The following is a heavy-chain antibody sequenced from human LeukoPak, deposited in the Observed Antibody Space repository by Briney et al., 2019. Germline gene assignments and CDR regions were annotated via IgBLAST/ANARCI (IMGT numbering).Heavy chain of an antibody. Sequence: GGSLRLSCAASGFTFSSYSMNWVRQAPGKGLEWASSISSSSSYIYHADSVKGRFTISRDNAKNSLYLQMNSLRAEDTAVYYCARDLTYYYDSSGYNYWGQGTLVTVSS. CDR1: GFTFSSYS. D-gene: IGHD3-22*01. CDR3: ARDLTYYYDSSGYNY. CDR2: ISSSSSYI. J-gene: IGHJ4*02. V-gene: IGHV3-21*01.